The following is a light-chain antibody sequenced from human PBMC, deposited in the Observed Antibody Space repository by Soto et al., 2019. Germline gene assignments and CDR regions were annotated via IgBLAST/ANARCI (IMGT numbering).Light chain of an antibody. CDR3: QHSYNNPYT. J-gene: IGKJ2*01. CDR2: SSS. Sequence: DLQMTQSPSSLSASAGDRVTITCRASHYISTSLNWYQPKPGQAPKLLIYSSSRLQGGVPSRFSGSGSGTDFTLTIRGLQPEDSATYICQHSYNNPYTFGQGTKLEIK. V-gene: IGKV1-39*01. CDR1: HYISTS.